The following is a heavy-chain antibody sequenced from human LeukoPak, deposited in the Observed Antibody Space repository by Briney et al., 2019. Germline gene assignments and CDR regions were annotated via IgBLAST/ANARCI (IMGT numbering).Heavy chain of an antibody. Sequence: GGSLRLSCEASGFTFSSYAMHWVRQAPGKGLEWVAVISYDGSNKYYADSVKGRFTISRDNSKNTLYLQMNSLRAEDTAVYYCARDLSTESLYYYGSGSYYNDYWGQGTLVTVSS. CDR3: ARDLSTESLYYYGSGSYYNDY. V-gene: IGHV3-30*04. J-gene: IGHJ4*02. CDR1: GFTFSSYA. D-gene: IGHD3-10*01. CDR2: ISYDGSNK.